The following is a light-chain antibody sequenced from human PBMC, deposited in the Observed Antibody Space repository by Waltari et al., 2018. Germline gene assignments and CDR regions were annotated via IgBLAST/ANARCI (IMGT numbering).Light chain of an antibody. CDR1: SSNIGNNF. CDR3: GTLDSSLSAHV. V-gene: IGLV1-51*01. CDR2: ENY. J-gene: IGLJ1*01. Sequence: QSVLTQPPSVSAAPGQKVTISCSGRSSNIGNNFVSWYQQIPGTAPKLLIFENYKRPSGIPDRFSGSKSGTSATLGITGLQTGDEADYYCGTLDSSLSAHVFGTGTKVTVL.